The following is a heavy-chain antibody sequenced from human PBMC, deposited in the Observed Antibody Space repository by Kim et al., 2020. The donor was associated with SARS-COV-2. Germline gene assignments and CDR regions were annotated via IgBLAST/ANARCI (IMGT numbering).Heavy chain of an antibody. Sequence: SETLSLTCTVSGYSISSGYYWGWIRQPPGGGLEWIGIIYHSGTIYYNPSLRSRATIAVDTSKNQFSLKLSSVTAADTAVYYCARVYDASVSFDYWGQGTLVTVSS. CDR1: GYSISSGYY. CDR3: ARVYDASVSFDY. CDR2: IYHSGTI. V-gene: IGHV4-38-2*02. D-gene: IGHD3-22*01. J-gene: IGHJ4*02.